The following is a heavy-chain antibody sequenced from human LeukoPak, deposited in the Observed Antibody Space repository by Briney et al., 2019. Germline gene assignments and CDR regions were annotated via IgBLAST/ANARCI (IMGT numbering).Heavy chain of an antibody. CDR2: IYYSGST. D-gene: IGHD2-2*01. CDR3: ARGDEYQLLSNI. V-gene: IGHV4-61*01. Sequence: SETLSLTCTVSGYSISSSYYWSWIRQPPGKGLEWIGYIYYSGSTNYNPSLKSRVTISVDTSKNQFSLKLSSVTAADTAVYYCARGDEYQLLSNIWGQGTMVTVSS. J-gene: IGHJ3*02. CDR1: GYSISSSYY.